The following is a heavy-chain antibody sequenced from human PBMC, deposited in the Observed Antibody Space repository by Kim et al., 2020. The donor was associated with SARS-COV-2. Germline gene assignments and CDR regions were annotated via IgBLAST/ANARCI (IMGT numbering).Heavy chain of an antibody. Sequence: YYADSVKGRFTISRDNFKNFLYLQMNGLRDEDTAVYFCTRDPGASGYGMDVWGQGTTVIVS. J-gene: IGHJ6*02. CDR3: TRDPGASGYGMDV. D-gene: IGHD3-10*01. V-gene: IGHV3-48*02.